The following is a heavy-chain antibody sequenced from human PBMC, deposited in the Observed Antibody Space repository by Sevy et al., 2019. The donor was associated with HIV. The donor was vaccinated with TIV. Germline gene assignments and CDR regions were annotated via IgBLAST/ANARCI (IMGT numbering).Heavy chain of an antibody. CDR1: GGSISSDDYY. D-gene: IGHD6-19*01. CDR2: IFFSQST. Sequence: SETLSLTCTVSGGSISSDDYYWSWIRQPPGKGLEWIGYIFFSQSTYYNPSLKSRVVISVDTSKNHFSLRLASVTAADTAVYYCARGAAVAGHFYFDYWGQGTLVTVSS. CDR3: ARGAAVAGHFYFDY. J-gene: IGHJ4*02. V-gene: IGHV4-30-4*01.